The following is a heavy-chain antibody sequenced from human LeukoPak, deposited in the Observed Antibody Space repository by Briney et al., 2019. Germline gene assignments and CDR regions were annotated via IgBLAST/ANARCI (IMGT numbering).Heavy chain of an antibody. V-gene: IGHV3-48*01. CDR3: ARDSGYYFDY. J-gene: IGHJ4*02. Sequence: LSGGSLRLSCAASGFTFSSYSMNWVRQAPGKGLEWVSYISSSSSTIYYADSAKGRFTISRDNAKNSLYLQMNSLRAEDTAVYYCARDSGYYFDYWGQGTLVTVSS. CDR1: GFTFSSYS. CDR2: ISSSSSTI.